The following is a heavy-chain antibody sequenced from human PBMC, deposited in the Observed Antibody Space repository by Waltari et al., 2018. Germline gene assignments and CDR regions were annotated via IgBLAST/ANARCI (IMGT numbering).Heavy chain of an antibody. J-gene: IGHJ4*02. Sequence: QLQLQESGPGMLRPSETLSLTCTVSGASISSSSYSWGWIRQSPGGGLEWIGSVYYRGSSHYKPSLKSRVTISVDKSKRQGALKVNSVSAADTATYYCARLYDVWSGPADFWGQGTLVIVSS. V-gene: IGHV4-39*07. D-gene: IGHD3-3*01. CDR1: GASISSSSYS. CDR2: VYYRGSS. CDR3: ARLYDVWSGPADF.